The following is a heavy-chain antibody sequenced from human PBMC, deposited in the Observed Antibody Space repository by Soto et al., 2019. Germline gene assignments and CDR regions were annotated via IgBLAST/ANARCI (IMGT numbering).Heavy chain of an antibody. CDR2: VYSSGGT. J-gene: IGHJ5*02. Sequence: SETLSLTCTVSGGSMGSYYWTWIRQPAGKGLEWIGRVYSSGGTHYNPSLKSRVTIPIDTSKNQFSLRLLSVTDADTAVYFCARGQRFSDWFDPWGQGTLVTVSS. V-gene: IGHV4-4*07. CDR3: ARGQRFSDWFDP. D-gene: IGHD3-3*01. CDR1: GGSMGSYY.